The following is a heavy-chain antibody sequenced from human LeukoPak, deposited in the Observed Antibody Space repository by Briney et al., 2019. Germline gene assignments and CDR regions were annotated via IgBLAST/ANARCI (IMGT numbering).Heavy chain of an antibody. J-gene: IGHJ3*02. CDR1: GGTFSSYA. D-gene: IGHD3-9*01. CDR3: ARENYDILTGNAFDI. Sequence: SVKVSCKASGGTFSSYAISWVRQAPGPGLEWMGGIIPIFGTANYAQKFQGRVTITADKSTSTAYMELSSLRSEDTAVYYCARENYDILTGNAFDIWGQGTMVTVSS. V-gene: IGHV1-69*06. CDR2: IIPIFGTA.